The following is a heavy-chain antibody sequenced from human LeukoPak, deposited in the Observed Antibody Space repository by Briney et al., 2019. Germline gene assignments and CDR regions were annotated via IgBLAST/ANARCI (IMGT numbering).Heavy chain of an antibody. CDR2: FNISVSNT. V-gene: IGHV3-23*01. CDR1: GFTFSSYA. J-gene: IGHJ4*02. Sequence: GGSLRLSCAASGFTFSSYAMSWVRQAPREWLEWVSSFNISVSNTYYTDSVKDRFTISRDNSTNTPFLQINSLRADDTAVYYCARSGYNRFDYWGQGTLVTVSS. D-gene: IGHD1-1*01. CDR3: ARSGYNRFDY.